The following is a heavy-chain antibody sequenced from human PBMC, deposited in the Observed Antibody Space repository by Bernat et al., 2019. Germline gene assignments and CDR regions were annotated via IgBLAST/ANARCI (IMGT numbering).Heavy chain of an antibody. V-gene: IGHV3-30*18. D-gene: IGHD6-13*01. Sequence: QVQLVESGGGVVQPGRSLRLSCEASGFTFSSYGMHWVRQAPGKGLEWVAVISYDENNKYSGDSVKGRFTISRDNSKNTLYLQMNSLRGEDTAVYYCAKGLAAAGQRGYFDYWGQGTLVTVSS. CDR3: AKGLAAAGQRGYFDY. CDR1: GFTFSSYG. CDR2: ISYDENNK. J-gene: IGHJ4*02.